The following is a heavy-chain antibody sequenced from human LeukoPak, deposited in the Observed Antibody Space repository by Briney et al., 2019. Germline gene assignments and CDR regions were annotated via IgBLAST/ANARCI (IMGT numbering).Heavy chain of an antibody. Sequence: ASVKVSCKASGGTFSSYAISWVRQAPGQGLEWMGGIIPIFGTANYAQKFQGRVTITADESTSTAYMELSSLRSEDTAVYYCARSGYTQYYYYYYYMDVWGKGTTVTVSS. CDR1: GGTFSSYA. D-gene: IGHD5-18*01. J-gene: IGHJ6*03. CDR2: IIPIFGTA. CDR3: ARSGYTQYYYYYYYMDV. V-gene: IGHV1-69*13.